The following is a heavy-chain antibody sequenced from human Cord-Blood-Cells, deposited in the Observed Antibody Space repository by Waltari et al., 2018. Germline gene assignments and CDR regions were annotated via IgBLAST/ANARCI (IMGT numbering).Heavy chain of an antibody. V-gene: IGHV1-69*04. CDR1: GGTFSSYA. Sequence: QVQLVQSGAEVKKPGSSVKVSCKASGGTFSSYASSWVRQAPGQGLEWMGGIIPSLGIANHAQKFQGRVTITADESTSTAYMELSSLRSEDTAVYYCARGGVIAAAGTRTFNWFDPWGQGTLVTVSS. CDR3: ARGGVIAAAGTRTFNWFDP. D-gene: IGHD6-13*01. CDR2: IIPSLGIA. J-gene: IGHJ5*02.